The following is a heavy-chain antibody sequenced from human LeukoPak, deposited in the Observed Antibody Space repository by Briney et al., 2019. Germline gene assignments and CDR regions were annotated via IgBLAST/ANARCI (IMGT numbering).Heavy chain of an antibody. J-gene: IGHJ4*02. CDR3: ARDSVLGDFDY. CDR2: INPSGGST. V-gene: IGHV1-46*01. D-gene: IGHD3-16*01. CDR1: GYTFTSYY. Sequence: ASVKVSCKASGYTFTSYYMRWVRQAPGQGLEWMGIINPSGGSTSYAQKFQGRVTMTRDTSTSTVYMELSSLRSEDTAVYYCARDSVLGDFDYWGQGTLVTVSS.